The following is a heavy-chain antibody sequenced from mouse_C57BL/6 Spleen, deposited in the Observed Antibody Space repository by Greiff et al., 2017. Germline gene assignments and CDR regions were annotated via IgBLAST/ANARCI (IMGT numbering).Heavy chain of an antibody. CDR3: ARVKYGGSKGY. D-gene: IGHD1-1*01. J-gene: IGHJ2*01. Sequence: VQLKQPGAELVRPGSSVKLSCKASGYTFTSYCIRWVKQRPGQGLEWIGNIYPCDSETHYNQKFKGKATMTGDKSSSTAYMELRSLTSEDSAVYYCARVKYGGSKGYWGQGTTLTVSS. CDR1: GYTFTSYC. CDR2: IYPCDSET. V-gene: IGHV1-61*01.